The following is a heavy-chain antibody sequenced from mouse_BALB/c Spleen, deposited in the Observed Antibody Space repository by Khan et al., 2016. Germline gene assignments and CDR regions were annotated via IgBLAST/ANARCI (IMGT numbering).Heavy chain of an antibody. CDR2: IRSKSNNYAT. CDR1: GFTFNTNA. CDR3: GRDMITRAY. J-gene: IGHJ3*01. Sequence: VQLVETGGGLVQPKGSLKLSCAASGFTFNTNAMNWVRQAPGKGLEWVARIRSKSNNYATYYADSVKDRFTISRDDSQSMLYLQMNNLKTEDTDMYYCGRDMITRAYWGQGTLVTVSA. V-gene: IGHV10S3*01. D-gene: IGHD2-4*01.